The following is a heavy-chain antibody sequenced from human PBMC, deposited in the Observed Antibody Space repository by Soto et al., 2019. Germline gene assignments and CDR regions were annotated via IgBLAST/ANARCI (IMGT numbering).Heavy chain of an antibody. CDR1: EGTFNSYA. J-gene: IGHJ4*02. CDR2: IIPYYNTL. D-gene: IGHD6-13*01. V-gene: IGHV1-69*01. CDR3: SSGASRWYPYFFDS. Sequence: QAQVVQSGAEVRKPGSSVKLSCKASEGTFNSYAIAWVRQAPGQGLEWMGGIIPYYNTLNYAQKFQDRVTITADESTNTVYIELSSLRSDDTAVYFCSSGASRWYPYFFDSWAQGTLVTVSS.